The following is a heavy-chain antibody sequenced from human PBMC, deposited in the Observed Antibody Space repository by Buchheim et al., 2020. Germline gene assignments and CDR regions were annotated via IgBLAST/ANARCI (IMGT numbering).Heavy chain of an antibody. D-gene: IGHD2/OR15-2a*01. CDR1: GFTFNIFG. CDR2: IRFDATKT. Sequence: QVQLVESGGGVVQPGRSLRLSCAASGFTFNIFGMHWVRQAPGKGLEWVAFIRFDATKTYYADSVKGRFTISRDNSKNQLYREMNSLRAEDTAVYYCAKDLSQRIYYYYCGMDVWGQGTT. V-gene: IGHV3-30*02. CDR3: AKDLSQRIYYYYCGMDV. J-gene: IGHJ6*02.